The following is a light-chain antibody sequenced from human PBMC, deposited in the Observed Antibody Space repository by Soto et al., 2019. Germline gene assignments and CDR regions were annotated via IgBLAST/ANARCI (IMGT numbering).Light chain of an antibody. Sequence: QSVLTQPPSASGAPGQSVTISCTGTSSDVGGYNYVSWYQQHPGKAPKLMIYDVTKRPSGVPDRFSGSKSGNTASLTVSGLQAEDEADYYCSARAGTGVIFGGGTKLTVL. J-gene: IGLJ2*01. CDR2: DVT. CDR3: SARAGTGVI. V-gene: IGLV2-8*01. CDR1: SSDVGGYNY.